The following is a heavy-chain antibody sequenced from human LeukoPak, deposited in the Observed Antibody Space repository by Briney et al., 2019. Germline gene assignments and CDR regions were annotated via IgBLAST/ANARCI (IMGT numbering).Heavy chain of an antibody. D-gene: IGHD6-19*01. CDR2: IRSKAYGGTT. Sequence: GGSLRLSCTASGFTFGDYAMSWVRQAPGKGLEWVGFIRSKAYGGTTEYAASVKGRFTISRDDSKSIAYLQMNSLKTEDTAVYYCARDPDGMVADYYYGMDVWGQGTTVTVSS. CDR3: ARDPDGMVADYYYGMDV. CDR1: GFTFGDYA. V-gene: IGHV3-49*04. J-gene: IGHJ6*02.